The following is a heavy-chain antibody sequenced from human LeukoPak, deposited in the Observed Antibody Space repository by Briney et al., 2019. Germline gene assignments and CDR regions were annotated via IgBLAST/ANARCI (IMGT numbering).Heavy chain of an antibody. Sequence: ASVKVSCKASGHTFTTYYVHLVRQAPGQGLEWMVVINPSGDGTNYPQRFQGRVALTRDTSTSTVYMELSSLRSEDTAIYYCAKETPNTGWFDPWGQGTLVTVSS. J-gene: IGHJ5*02. CDR1: GHTFTTYY. CDR3: AKETPNTGWFDP. V-gene: IGHV1-46*01. CDR2: INPSGDGT. D-gene: IGHD1-14*01.